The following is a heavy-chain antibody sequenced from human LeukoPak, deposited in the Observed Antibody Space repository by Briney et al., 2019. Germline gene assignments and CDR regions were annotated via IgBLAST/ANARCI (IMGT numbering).Heavy chain of an antibody. CDR2: ISYDGSNK. J-gene: IGHJ6*02. Sequence: GGSLRLSCAASGFTFSSYGMHWVRQAPGKGLEWVAVISYDGSNKYYADSVKGRFTISRDNSKNTLYLQMNSLRAEDTAVYYCAKIETAANYYYGMDVWGQGTLVTVSS. CDR3: AKIETAANYYYGMDV. D-gene: IGHD6-13*01. CDR1: GFTFSSYG. V-gene: IGHV3-30*18.